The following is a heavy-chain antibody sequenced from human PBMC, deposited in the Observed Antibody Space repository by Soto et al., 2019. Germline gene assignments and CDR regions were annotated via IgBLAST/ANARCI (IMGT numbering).Heavy chain of an antibody. J-gene: IGHJ4*02. CDR1: GGSFSGYY. Sequence: SETLSLTCAVYGGSFSGYYLSWIRQPPGKGLEWIGEINHSGSTNYNPSLKSRVTISVDTSKNQFSLKLSSVTAADTAVYYCAREETQNYYYGSGSYSYWGQGTLVTVSS. D-gene: IGHD3-10*01. CDR2: INHSGST. V-gene: IGHV4-34*01. CDR3: AREETQNYYYGSGSYSY.